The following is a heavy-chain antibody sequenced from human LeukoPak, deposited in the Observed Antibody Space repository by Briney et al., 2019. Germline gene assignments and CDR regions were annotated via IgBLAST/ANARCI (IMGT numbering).Heavy chain of an antibody. D-gene: IGHD1-1*01. CDR3: AGELNNLNDGEVGY. CDR2: ISYDGINK. Sequence: PGGSLRLSCAASGFTFSSYAMHWVRQAPGKGLEWVAVISYDGINKYYADSVKGRFTISRDNSKNTLYLQMNSLRGEDTAVYYCAGELNNLNDGEVGYWGQGTLVTVSS. J-gene: IGHJ4*02. CDR1: GFTFSSYA. V-gene: IGHV3-30-3*01.